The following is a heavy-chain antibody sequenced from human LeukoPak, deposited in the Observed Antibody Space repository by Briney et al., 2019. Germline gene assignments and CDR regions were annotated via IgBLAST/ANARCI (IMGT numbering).Heavy chain of an antibody. CDR2: INPNSGDT. Sequence: ASVKVSCKASGYTFTGYYMHWVRQAPGQGLEWMGRINPNSGDTFYAQKFQGRVTMTRDTSISTAYMELSRLRSDDTAVYYCARVMKATVRTSNFDYWGQGTLVTVSS. CDR1: GYTFTGYY. J-gene: IGHJ4*02. CDR3: ARVMKATVRTSNFDY. V-gene: IGHV1-2*06. D-gene: IGHD4-17*01.